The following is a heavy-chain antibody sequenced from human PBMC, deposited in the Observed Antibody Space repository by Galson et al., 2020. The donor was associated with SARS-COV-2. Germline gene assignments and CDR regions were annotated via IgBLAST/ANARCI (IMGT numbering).Heavy chain of an antibody. J-gene: IGHJ6*02. Sequence: ETSETLSLTCTVSGGSISSDDSYWSWVRQPPGKGLEWIGYITYSGSTYYNPSLMSRLTMSVDTSKNQFSLNLNSVTAADTAVYYCAREVEYCSGRRCYYYGMDVWGQGTTVTVSS. V-gene: IGHV4-30-4*01. CDR1: GGSISSDDSY. CDR2: ITYSGST. CDR3: AREVEYCSGRRCYYYGMDV. D-gene: IGHD2-15*01.